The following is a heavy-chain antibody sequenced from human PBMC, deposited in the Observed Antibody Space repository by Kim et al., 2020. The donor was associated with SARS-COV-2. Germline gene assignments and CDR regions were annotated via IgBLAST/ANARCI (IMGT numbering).Heavy chain of an antibody. D-gene: IGHD3-9*01. V-gene: IGHV4-39*01. CDR1: GGSISSSSYY. CDR3: ARLAYRRHFDWLLLGPNWFDP. Sequence: SEALSLTCTVSGGSISSSSYYWGWIRQPPGKGLEWIGSIYYSGSTYYNPSLKSRVTISVDTSKNQFSLKLSSVTAADTAVYYCARLAYRRHFDWLLLGPNWFDPWGQGTLVTVSS. CDR2: IYYSGST. J-gene: IGHJ5*02.